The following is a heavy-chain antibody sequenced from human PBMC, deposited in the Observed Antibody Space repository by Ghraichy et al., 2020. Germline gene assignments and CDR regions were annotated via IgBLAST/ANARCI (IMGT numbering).Heavy chain of an antibody. CDR1: GFTFSSYA. CDR2: ISGSGGST. Sequence: GSLRLSCAASGFTFSSYAMIWVRRAPGKGLEWVSSISGSGGSTYYADSVKGRFTISRDNSKNTLYLQMSSLRDEDTAVYYCAKTRLNTVTRALPDYWGQGTLVTVSS. V-gene: IGHV3-23*01. J-gene: IGHJ4*02. CDR3: AKTRLNTVTRALPDY. D-gene: IGHD4-17*01.